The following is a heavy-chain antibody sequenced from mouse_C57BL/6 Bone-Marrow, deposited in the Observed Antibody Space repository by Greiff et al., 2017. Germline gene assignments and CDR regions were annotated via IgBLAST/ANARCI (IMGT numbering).Heavy chain of an antibody. V-gene: IGHV14-4*01. J-gene: IGHJ1*03. CDR1: GFNIKDDY. Sequence: EVQLQQSGAELVRPGASVKLSCTASGFNIKDDYMHWVKQRPEQGLEWIGWIDPENGDTEYASKFQGKATITADTTSNTAYLQLSSLTSEDTAVYYCTYYDGSSYDWYFDVWGTGTTVTVSS. CDR2: IDPENGDT. D-gene: IGHD1-1*01. CDR3: TYYDGSSYDWYFDV.